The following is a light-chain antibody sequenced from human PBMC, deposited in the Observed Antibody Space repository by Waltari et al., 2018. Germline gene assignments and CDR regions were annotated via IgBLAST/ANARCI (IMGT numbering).Light chain of an antibody. CDR1: KLEDRY. CDR3: QAWDRNTYVV. V-gene: IGLV3-1*01. CDR2: QAS. J-gene: IGLJ2*01. Sequence: SYELTQPPSLSVSPGQTASITCSGDKLEDRYVCWYQQKPGQSPVLVLHQASKRPSGIPERFSGFNSGNTATLTISETQAMDEADYYCQAWDRNTYVVFGGGTKLTVL.